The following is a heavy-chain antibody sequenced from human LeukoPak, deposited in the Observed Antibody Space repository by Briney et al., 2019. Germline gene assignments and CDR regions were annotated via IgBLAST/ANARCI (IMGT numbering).Heavy chain of an antibody. V-gene: IGHV3-21*01. D-gene: IGHD5-12*01. Sequence: GGSLRLSCAASGFTFSSYSMNWVRQAPGKGLEWVSSISSGGSYIYYADSVKGRFTISRGNAKNSLYLQMNSLRAEDTAVYSCASRYSGYLDYWGQGTLVTVSS. CDR2: ISSGGSYI. CDR1: GFTFSSYS. J-gene: IGHJ4*02. CDR3: ASRYSGYLDY.